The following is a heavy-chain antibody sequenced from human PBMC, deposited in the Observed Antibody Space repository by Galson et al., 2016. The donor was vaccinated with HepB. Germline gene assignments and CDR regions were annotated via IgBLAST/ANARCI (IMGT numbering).Heavy chain of an antibody. V-gene: IGHV3-33*01. CDR3: ARDPGFRNGMNV. Sequence: SLRLSCAASGFTFSSYGMHWVRQAPGKGLEWVAVIWYDGSNKYYADSVKGRFTISRDNSKNTLFLQMNNLSAEDTAVYYCARDPGFRNGMNVWGQGTTVTVSS. J-gene: IGHJ6*02. CDR2: IWYDGSNK. CDR1: GFTFSSYG.